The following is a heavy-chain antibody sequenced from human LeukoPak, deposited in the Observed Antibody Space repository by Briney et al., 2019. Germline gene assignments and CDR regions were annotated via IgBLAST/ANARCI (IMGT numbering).Heavy chain of an antibody. J-gene: IGHJ4*02. CDR1: GYTFTSYD. CDR2: MNPKSGNT. D-gene: IGHD2-8*01. CDR3: ARINGLPDY. V-gene: IGHV1-8*01. Sequence: ASVTVSFKCSGYTFTSYDINRVRQATGQGLEWMGWMNPKSGNTGYAQKFQGKVTMTRDTSISTAYMEVSSLTFEDTAIYYCARINGLPDYWGQGTLVTVSS.